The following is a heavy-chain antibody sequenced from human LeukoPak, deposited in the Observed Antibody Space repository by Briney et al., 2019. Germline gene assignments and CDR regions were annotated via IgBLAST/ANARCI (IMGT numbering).Heavy chain of an antibody. CDR2: IYYSGST. V-gene: IGHV4-38-2*01. J-gene: IGHJ4*02. CDR1: GYSIRSGYY. D-gene: IGHD2-2*01. CDR3: AATSPYGDFDY. Sequence: SETLSLTCAVSGYSIRSGYYWGWIRQAPGKGLEWIGYIYYSGSTYYNPSLKSRVTISVDTSKNQFSLKLSSVTAADTAVYYCAATSPYGDFDYWGQGTLVTVSS.